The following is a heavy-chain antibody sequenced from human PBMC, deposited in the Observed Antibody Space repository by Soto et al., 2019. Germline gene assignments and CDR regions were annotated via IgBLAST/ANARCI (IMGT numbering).Heavy chain of an antibody. D-gene: IGHD3-16*01. J-gene: IGHJ4*02. V-gene: IGHV3-15*01. CDR3: STGGYFLDY. CDR1: GFTFSNAW. CDR2: IKSKVDGETT. Sequence: PGGSLRLSCAGSGFTFSNAWMNWVRQAPGKGLEWVGRIKSKVDGETTDYAGPVKGRFTISRDDSKTTVFLQMNNLKTEDTAVYYCSTGGYFLDYWGQGTLVTVSS.